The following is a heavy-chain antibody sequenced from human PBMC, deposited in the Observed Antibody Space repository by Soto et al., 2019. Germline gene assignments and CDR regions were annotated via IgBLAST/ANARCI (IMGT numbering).Heavy chain of an antibody. J-gene: IGHJ4*02. CDR1: GGTFSPYT. CDR2: IIPFHGVT. V-gene: IGHV1-69*08. Sequence: QVQLVQSGAEVKKPGSSVKVSCKASGGTFSPYTINWVRQAPGQGLEWMGRIIPFHGVTNYAQKFQARVTITADKSTTTAYMELSGLRFEDTAMYYCTRDWEITVSTWSFGGFWGPGTLVTVSS. D-gene: IGHD3-10*01. CDR3: TRDWEITVSTWSFGGF.